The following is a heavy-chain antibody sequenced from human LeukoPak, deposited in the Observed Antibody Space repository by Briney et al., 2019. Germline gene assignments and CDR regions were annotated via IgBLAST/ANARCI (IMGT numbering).Heavy chain of an antibody. Sequence: PGGSLRLSCAASGFPFSSYWMSWLRQAPGKGLEWVASIKQDGSDKFYLDSVEGRFTISKDNAKNSLYLQMNSLRAEDTAVYYCAREGHSNYHYWGQGTLVTVSS. J-gene: IGHJ4*02. CDR2: IKQDGSDK. V-gene: IGHV3-7*01. D-gene: IGHD4-11*01. CDR1: GFPFSSYW. CDR3: AREGHSNYHY.